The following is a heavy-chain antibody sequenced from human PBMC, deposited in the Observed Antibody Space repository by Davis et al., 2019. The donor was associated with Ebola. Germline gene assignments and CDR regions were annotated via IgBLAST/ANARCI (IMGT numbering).Heavy chain of an antibody. D-gene: IGHD3-9*01. J-gene: IGHJ3*02. V-gene: IGHV4-59*01. CDR3: ARDLRYFDWLLYAHDAFDI. CDR1: GGSISSYY. CDR2: IYYSGST. Sequence: SETLSLTCTVSGGSISSYYWSWIRQPPGKGLEWIGYIYYSGSTNYNPSLKSRVTISVDTSKNQFSLKLSSVTAADTAVYYCARDLRYFDWLLYAHDAFDIWGQGTMVTVSS.